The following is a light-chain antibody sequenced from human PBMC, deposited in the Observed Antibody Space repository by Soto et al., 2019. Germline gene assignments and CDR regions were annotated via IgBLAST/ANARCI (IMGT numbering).Light chain of an antibody. Sequence: EIVLTQSPDTLSLSPGERATLSCRASQSVTNNYLAWYQQKPGQAPRLLIFGASSRASGIPDRFSGSGSGTDFTLTISRLQPEDFAVYYCQQYGTSRTFSSRTFGQGTKVEIK. CDR3: QQYGTSRTFSSRT. CDR2: GAS. CDR1: QSVTNNY. J-gene: IGKJ1*01. V-gene: IGKV3-20*01.